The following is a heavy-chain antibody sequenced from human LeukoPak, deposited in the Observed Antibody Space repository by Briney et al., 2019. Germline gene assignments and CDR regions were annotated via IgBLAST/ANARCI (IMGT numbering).Heavy chain of an antibody. D-gene: IGHD3-3*01. CDR2: ISTTSNYI. J-gene: IGHJ4*02. CDR1: GFTFSSYN. V-gene: IGHV3-21*04. Sequence: GGSLRLSCTASGFTFSSYNMKWVRQAPGKGLEWVSFISTTSNYIYYADSVKGRFTISRDNSKNTLYLQMNSLRAEDTAVYYCARATYDFWSGPNFDYWGQGTLVTVSS. CDR3: ARATYDFWSGPNFDY.